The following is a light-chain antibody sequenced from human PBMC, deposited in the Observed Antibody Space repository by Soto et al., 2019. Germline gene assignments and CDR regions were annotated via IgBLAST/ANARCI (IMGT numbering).Light chain of an antibody. Sequence: DIQMTQSPSSLSASVGDRVTITCRASQGISNYLAWYQQKPGKVPKLLIYAASTLQSGFPSRFSGSGSGTDFTLTISSLQTEDVATYYCQKYNSAPRTFGQGTKVEI. CDR3: QKYNSAPRT. J-gene: IGKJ1*01. CDR2: AAS. CDR1: QGISNY. V-gene: IGKV1-27*01.